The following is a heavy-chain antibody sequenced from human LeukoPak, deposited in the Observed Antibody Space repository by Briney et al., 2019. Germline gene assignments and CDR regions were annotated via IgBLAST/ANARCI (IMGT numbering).Heavy chain of an antibody. CDR3: AKQLGYCSDGSCYFPY. CDR2: ISNNGGYT. CDR1: GFIFGDHY. V-gene: IGHV3-23*01. D-gene: IGHD2-15*01. Sequence: GGSLRLSCVASGFIFGDHYMDWVRQAPGKGLEWVSAISNNGGYTYYTDSVQGRFTISRDNSKSTLCLQMNSLRAEDTAVYYCAKQLGYCSDGSCYFPYWGQGTLVTVSS. J-gene: IGHJ4*02.